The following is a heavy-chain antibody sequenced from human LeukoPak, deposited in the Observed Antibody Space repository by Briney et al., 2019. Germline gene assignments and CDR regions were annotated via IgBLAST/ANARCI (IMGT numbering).Heavy chain of an antibody. V-gene: IGHV4-4*09. J-gene: IGHJ4*02. CDR2: IYHSGST. Sequence: ASETLSLTCSVSGGSIDTNYWSWIRQPPGKGLEWIGYIYHSGSTDYNPSLKSRVTISVDTSKSQFSLKLTSVTAADTAVYYCATLTTVVTAYYFDYWGQGTLVTVSS. CDR3: ATLTTVVTAYYFDY. D-gene: IGHD4-23*01. CDR1: GGSIDTNY.